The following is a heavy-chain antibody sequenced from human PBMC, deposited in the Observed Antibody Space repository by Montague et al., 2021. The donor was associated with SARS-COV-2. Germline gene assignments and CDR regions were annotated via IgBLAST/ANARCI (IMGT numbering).Heavy chain of an antibody. V-gene: IGHV4-39*07. J-gene: IGHJ6*02. CDR1: DDSISSSSYY. CDR2: IYYSGST. CDR3: ARDIRIPMLIVIQGYGMDV. D-gene: IGHD3-22*01. Sequence: SETLSLTCIVSDDSISSSSYYWGWIRQPPGKGLEYIGSIYYSGSTYYNPSLKSRITISVDTSKNQFSLRLTSVTAADTAVYYCARDIRIPMLIVIQGYGMDVWGQGTTVTVSS.